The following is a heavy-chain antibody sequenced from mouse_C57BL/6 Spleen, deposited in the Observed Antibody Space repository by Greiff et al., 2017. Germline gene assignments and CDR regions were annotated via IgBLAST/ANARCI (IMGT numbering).Heavy chain of an antibody. CDR1: GYTFTSYW. Sequence: QVQLQQPGAELVMPGASVKLSCKASGYTFTSYWMHWVKQRPGQGLEWIGEIDPSDSYTNYNQKFKGKSTLTVDKSSSTAYMQLSSLTSEDSVVYYCARWAYDGYYDYWGQGTTLTVSS. CDR2: IDPSDSYT. CDR3: ARWAYDGYYDY. J-gene: IGHJ2*01. V-gene: IGHV1-69*01. D-gene: IGHD2-3*01.